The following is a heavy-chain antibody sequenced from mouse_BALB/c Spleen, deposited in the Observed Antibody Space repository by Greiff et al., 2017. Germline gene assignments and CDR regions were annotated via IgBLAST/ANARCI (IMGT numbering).Heavy chain of an antibody. CDR1: GYTFTDYN. J-gene: IGHJ3*01. V-gene: IGHV1S29*02. D-gene: IGHD1-2*01. CDR3: AREGITTATWFAY. Sequence: VQLQQSGPELVKPGASVKISCKASGYTFTDYNMHWVKQSHGKSLEWIGYIYPYNGGTGYNQKFKSKATLTVDNSSSTAYMELRSLTSEDSAVYYCAREGITTATWFAYWGQGTLVTVSA. CDR2: IYPYNGGT.